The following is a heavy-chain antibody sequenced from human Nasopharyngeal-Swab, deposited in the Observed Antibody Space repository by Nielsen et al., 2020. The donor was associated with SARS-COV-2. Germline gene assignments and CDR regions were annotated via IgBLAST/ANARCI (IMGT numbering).Heavy chain of an antibody. J-gene: IGHJ5*02. D-gene: IGHD3-3*01. Sequence: GESLKISCAASGFTSSSYAMSWVRQAPGKGLEWVSAISGSGGSTYYADSVKGRFTISRDNAKNSLYLQMNSLRAEDTAVYYCAREVGGVVPNWFDPWGQGTLVTVSS. CDR2: ISGSGGST. V-gene: IGHV3-23*01. CDR3: AREVGGVVPNWFDP. CDR1: GFTSSSYA.